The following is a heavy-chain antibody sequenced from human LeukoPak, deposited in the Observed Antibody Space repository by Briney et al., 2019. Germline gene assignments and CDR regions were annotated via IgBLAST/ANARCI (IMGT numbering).Heavy chain of an antibody. J-gene: IGHJ6*02. D-gene: IGHD3-10*01. CDR1: GGSISSYY. V-gene: IGHV4-59*01. CDR3: ARRGTMVRGVFHYYYGMEV. Sequence: SETLSLTCTVSGGSISSYYWSWIRQPPGKGLEWIGYIYYSGSTNYNPSLKSRVTISVDTSKNQFSLKLSSVTAADTAVYYCARRGTMVRGVFHYYYGMEVWGQGTTVTVSS. CDR2: IYYSGST.